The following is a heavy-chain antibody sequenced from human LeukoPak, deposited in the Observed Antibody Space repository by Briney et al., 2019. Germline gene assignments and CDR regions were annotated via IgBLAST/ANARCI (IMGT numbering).Heavy chain of an antibody. CDR2: INPNSGGT. Sequence: ASVKVSCKASGYTFTGYYMHWVRQAPGQGLEWMGRINPNSGGTNYAQKFQGRVTMTRETSISTAYMELSRLRSDDTAVYYCARDITATVSGTDYWGQGTLVTVSS. V-gene: IGHV1-2*06. D-gene: IGHD3-3*01. CDR3: ARDITATVSGTDY. J-gene: IGHJ4*02. CDR1: GYTFTGYY.